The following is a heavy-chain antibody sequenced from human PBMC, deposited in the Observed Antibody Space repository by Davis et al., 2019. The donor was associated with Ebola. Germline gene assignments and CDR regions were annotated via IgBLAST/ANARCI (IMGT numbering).Heavy chain of an antibody. J-gene: IGHJ6*02. CDR3: ATEGYCSSTSCWTRYYYGMDV. CDR1: GFTVSSNY. CDR2: IYSGGST. V-gene: IGHV3-66*01. D-gene: IGHD2-2*01. Sequence: GESLKISCAASGFTVSSNYMSWVRQAPGKGLEWVSVIYSGGSTYYADPVKGRFTISRDNSKNTLYLQMNSLRAEDTAVYYCATEGYCSSTSCWTRYYYGMDVWGQGTTVTVSS.